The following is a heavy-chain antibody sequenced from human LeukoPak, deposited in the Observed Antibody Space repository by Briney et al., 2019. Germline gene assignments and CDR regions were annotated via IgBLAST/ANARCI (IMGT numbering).Heavy chain of an antibody. J-gene: IGHJ5*02. V-gene: IGHV4-61*02. Sequence: SETLSLTCTVSGGSISSGSYYWSWIRQPAGKGLEWIGRIYTSGSTNYNPSLKSRVTISVDTSKNQFSLKLSSVTAADTAVYYCARDPDGVDPWGQGTLVTVSS. CDR1: GGSISSGSYY. CDR3: ARDPDGVDP. CDR2: IYTSGST. D-gene: IGHD3-3*01.